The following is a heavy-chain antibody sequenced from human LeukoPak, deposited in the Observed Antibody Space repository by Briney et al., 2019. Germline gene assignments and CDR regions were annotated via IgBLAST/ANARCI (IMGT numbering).Heavy chain of an antibody. D-gene: IGHD4-17*01. CDR2: MNPNSGNT. V-gene: IGHV1-8*01. CDR3: AREVGDYYAFDI. J-gene: IGHJ3*02. CDR1: GYTFTSYD. Sequence: ASVKVSCKASGYTFTSYDINWVRQAIGQGLEWMGWMNPNSGNTGYAQKFQGRVTMTRNTSISTAYMELSSLRSEDTAVYYCAREVGDYYAFDIWGQGTMVTVSS.